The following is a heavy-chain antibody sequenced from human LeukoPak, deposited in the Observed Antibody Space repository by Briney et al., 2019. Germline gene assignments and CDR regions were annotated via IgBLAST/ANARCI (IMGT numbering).Heavy chain of an antibody. CDR2: IRGGGAST. D-gene: IGHD1-26*01. J-gene: IGHJ4*02. CDR1: GFTFGSNG. V-gene: IGHV3-23*01. CDR3: GKDLRWESPFEPNSCDF. Sequence: PGRCLRLACAASGFTFGSNGTRSVRQPRRDWMGLGSSIRGGGASTSHADSEKGPFTISRDNSKNTLYLQMNSLRAEDTAVYYCGKDLRWESPFEPNSCDFWSEGTLVTVSS.